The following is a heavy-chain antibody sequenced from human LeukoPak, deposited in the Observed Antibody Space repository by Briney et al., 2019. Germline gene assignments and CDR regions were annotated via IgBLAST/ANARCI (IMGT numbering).Heavy chain of an antibody. Sequence: ASVKASCKASGYTFTGYYMHWVRQAPGQGLEWMGWINPNSGGTNYAQKFQGRVTMTRDTSISTAYMELSRLRSDDTAVYYCARGSSGWYKNVDYWGQGTLVTVSS. CDR1: GYTFTGYY. V-gene: IGHV1-2*02. CDR3: ARGSSGWYKNVDY. J-gene: IGHJ4*02. D-gene: IGHD6-19*01. CDR2: INPNSGGT.